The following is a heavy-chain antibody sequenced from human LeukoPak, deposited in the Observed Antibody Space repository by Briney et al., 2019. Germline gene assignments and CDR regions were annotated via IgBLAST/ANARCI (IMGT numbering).Heavy chain of an antibody. J-gene: IGHJ4*02. CDR1: GFTFSSYG. D-gene: IGHD3-9*01. V-gene: IGHV3-33*01. CDR3: AREWLYYDILTGYYTLDY. CDR2: IWYDGSNK. Sequence: GGSLRLSCAASGFTFSSYGMHWVRQAPGKGLEWVAVIWYDGSNKYYADSVKGRFTIFRDNSKNTLYLQMNSLRAEDTAVYYCAREWLYYDILTGYYTLDYWGQGTLVTVSS.